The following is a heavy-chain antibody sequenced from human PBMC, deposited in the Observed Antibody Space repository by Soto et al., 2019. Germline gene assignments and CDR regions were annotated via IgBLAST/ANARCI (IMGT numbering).Heavy chain of an antibody. CDR1: GFTFSSYG. D-gene: IGHD3-3*01. Sequence: HPGGSLRLSCAASGFTFSSYGISWIRLSPGKGLEWVTVISGGGDTTYYTPSAKGRFTISRDDFRNTLYLQMNSLKTEDTAVYYCTTDANYDFWSGYPFPFDYWGQGTLVTVSS. CDR3: TTDANYDFWSGYPFPFDY. V-gene: IGHV3-23*01. CDR2: ISGGGDTT. J-gene: IGHJ4*02.